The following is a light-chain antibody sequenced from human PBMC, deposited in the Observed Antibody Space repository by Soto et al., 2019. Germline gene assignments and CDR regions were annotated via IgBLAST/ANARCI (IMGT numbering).Light chain of an antibody. CDR3: CSYAGSYTPYV. J-gene: IGLJ1*01. Sequence: QSALTQPRSVSGSPGQSVTISCTGTSSDIGAFNYVSWYQHHPGKVPKLIMYDVDKRPSGVPDRFSGSNSGTTASLTISGPQAEDEADYYCCSYAGSYTPYVFGSGTKVTVL. V-gene: IGLV2-11*01. CDR1: SSDIGAFNY. CDR2: DVD.